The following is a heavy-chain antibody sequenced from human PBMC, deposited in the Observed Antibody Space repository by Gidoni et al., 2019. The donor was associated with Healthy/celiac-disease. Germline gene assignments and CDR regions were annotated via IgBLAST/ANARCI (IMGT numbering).Heavy chain of an antibody. CDR3: ARGSVTYYDFWSGYYYDGMDV. CDR2: MNPNSGNT. V-gene: IGHV1-8*01. D-gene: IGHD3-3*01. Sequence: QVQLVQSGAEVKKPGASVKVSCKASGYTFTSYDINWVRQATGHGLEWMGWMNPNSGNTGYAQKFQGIVTMTRNTSISTAYMELSSLRSEDTAVYYCARGSVTYYDFWSGYYYDGMDVWGQGTTVTVSS. CDR1: GYTFTSYD. J-gene: IGHJ6*02.